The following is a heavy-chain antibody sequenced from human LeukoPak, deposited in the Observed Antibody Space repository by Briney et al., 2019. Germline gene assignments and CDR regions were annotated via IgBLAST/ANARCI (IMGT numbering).Heavy chain of an antibody. V-gene: IGHV3-33*06. Sequence: PGGSLRLSCAASGFTFSSYGMHWVRQAPGKGLEWVAVIWYDGSNKYYADSVKGRFTISRDNSKNTLYLQMNSLRAEDTAVYYCAKGVGYNWKDYHYYMDVWGKGTTVTVSS. J-gene: IGHJ6*03. CDR2: IWYDGSNK. D-gene: IGHD1-20*01. CDR3: AKGVGYNWKDYHYYMDV. CDR1: GFTFSSYG.